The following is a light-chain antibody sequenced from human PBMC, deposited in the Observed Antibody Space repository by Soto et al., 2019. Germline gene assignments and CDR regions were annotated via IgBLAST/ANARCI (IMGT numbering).Light chain of an antibody. Sequence: QSALTQPASVSGSPGQSITISCTGTSSDVGGYNYVSWYQHHPGKAPKLMINEVSNRPSGVSNRFSGSKSGNTASLTISGLQAEDEADYYCSSYTSNSVVFGGGTQLTVL. CDR2: EVS. J-gene: IGLJ2*01. CDR3: SSYTSNSVV. V-gene: IGLV2-14*01. CDR1: SSDVGGYNY.